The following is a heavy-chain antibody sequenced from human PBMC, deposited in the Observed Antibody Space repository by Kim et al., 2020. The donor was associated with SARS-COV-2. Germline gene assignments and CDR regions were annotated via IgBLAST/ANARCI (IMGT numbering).Heavy chain of an antibody. CDR3: ARDTQYLADDYAFDY. CDR2: IKQDGSEK. V-gene: IGHV3-7*03. J-gene: IGHJ4*02. Sequence: GGSLRLSCAASGFTFSSYWMSWVRQAPGKGLEWVANIKQDGSEKYYVDSVKGRFTISRDNAKNPLYLQMNSLRAEDTAVYYCARDTQYLADDYAFDYWGQGTLVTVSS. D-gene: IGHD4-17*01. CDR1: GFTFSSYW.